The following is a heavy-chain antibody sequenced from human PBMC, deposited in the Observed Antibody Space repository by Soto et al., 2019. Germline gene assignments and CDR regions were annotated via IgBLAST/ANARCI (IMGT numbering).Heavy chain of an antibody. CDR3: ARVPDRQVNFDY. J-gene: IGHJ4*02. V-gene: IGHV4-30-2*01. Sequence: TLSLTCAVSGGSISSGGYSWSWIRQPPGKGLEWIGYIYHSGSTYYNPSLKSRVTISVDRSKNQFSLKLSSVTAADTAVYYCARVPDRQVNFDYWGQGTLVTVSS. CDR2: IYHSGST. D-gene: IGHD2-2*01. CDR1: GGSISSGGYS.